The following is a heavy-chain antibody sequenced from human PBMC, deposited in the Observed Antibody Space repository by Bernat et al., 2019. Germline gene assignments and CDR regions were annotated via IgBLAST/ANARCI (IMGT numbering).Heavy chain of an antibody. Sequence: QLQLQESGPGLVKPSQTLSLTCTVSGGSISSGGYYWSWIRQHPGKGLEWIGYIYYSGSTYYNPSLKSRVTISVDTSKNQFSLKLSSVTAADTAVYYCARSMTIRWGSGLNHAFDIWGQGTMVTVSS. CDR2: IYYSGST. D-gene: IGHD1-14*01. CDR1: GGSISSGGYY. CDR3: ARSMTIRWGSGLNHAFDI. J-gene: IGHJ3*02. V-gene: IGHV4-31*03.